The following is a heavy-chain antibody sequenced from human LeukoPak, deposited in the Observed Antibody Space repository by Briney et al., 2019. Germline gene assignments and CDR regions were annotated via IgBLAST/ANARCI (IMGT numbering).Heavy chain of an antibody. CDR1: GFTFSSFG. J-gene: IGHJ4*02. Sequence: GGSLRLSCAASGFTFSSFGMSWVRQAPGKGLEWVSVIYTGGSTFYADSVKGRFTISRDDSKNTLYLQMNSLRAEDTAVYYCARDVYYYGSGSYFLDYWGQGTLVTVSS. V-gene: IGHV3-53*01. D-gene: IGHD3-10*01. CDR3: ARDVYYYGSGSYFLDY. CDR2: IYTGGST.